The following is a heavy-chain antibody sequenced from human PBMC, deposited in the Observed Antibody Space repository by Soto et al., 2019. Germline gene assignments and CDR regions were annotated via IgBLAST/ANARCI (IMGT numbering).Heavy chain of an antibody. CDR1: GYIFTTYG. CDR3: ARDLQVYSDSSGDRDVFDI. CDR2: ISANNGNT. V-gene: IGHV1-18*01. Sequence: QVQLVQSGAEVKKPGASVKVSCKASGYIFTTYGISWVRQAPGQGLEWMGWISANNGNTYYAQKFQGRVTMTTDTPTRTIYLELRSLRSDDTAVYYCARDLQVYSDSSGDRDVFDIWGQGTMVTVSS. J-gene: IGHJ3*02. D-gene: IGHD3-22*01.